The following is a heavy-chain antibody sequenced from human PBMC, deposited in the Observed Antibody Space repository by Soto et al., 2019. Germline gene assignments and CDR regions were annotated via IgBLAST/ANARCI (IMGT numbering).Heavy chain of an antibody. J-gene: IGHJ6*02. D-gene: IGHD4-4*01. V-gene: IGHV3-30*18. CDR1: GFTFSSYG. CDR3: AKDGPTVTLGV. CDR2: ISYDGSNK. Sequence: QVQLVESGGGVVQPGRSLRLSCAASGFTFSSYGMHWVRQAPGKGLEWVAVISYDGSNKYYADSVKGRFTISRDNSKNTLYLQMNSLRAEDTAVYYRAKDGPTVTLGVWGQGTTVTVSS.